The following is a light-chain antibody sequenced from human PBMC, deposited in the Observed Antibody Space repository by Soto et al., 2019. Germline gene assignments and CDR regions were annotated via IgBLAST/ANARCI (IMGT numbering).Light chain of an antibody. CDR1: QSISSW. V-gene: IGKV1-5*03. CDR2: KAS. CDR3: QYYSRLHA. Sequence: DIQMTQSPSTLSASVGDRVTITCRASQSISSWLAGDQQKPWKAPRLLIYKASSLESGVPSRFRGSGSGTESTLAISSVQPDDFAAYCCQYYSRLHAFGQGTKLGIK. J-gene: IGKJ2*01.